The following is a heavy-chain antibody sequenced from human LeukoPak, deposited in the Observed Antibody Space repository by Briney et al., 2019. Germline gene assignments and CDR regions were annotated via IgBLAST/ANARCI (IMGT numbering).Heavy chain of an antibody. CDR3: AREEVAAADY. D-gene: IGHD6-13*01. Sequence: PGGSLRLSCAASGFTFSSYGMHWVRQAPGKGLEWVACIRYDGSNKYYADSVKGRFTISRDNSKNTLYLQMNSLRAEDTAVYYCAREEVAAADYWGQGTLVTVSS. V-gene: IGHV3-30*02. J-gene: IGHJ4*02. CDR1: GFTFSSYG. CDR2: IRYDGSNK.